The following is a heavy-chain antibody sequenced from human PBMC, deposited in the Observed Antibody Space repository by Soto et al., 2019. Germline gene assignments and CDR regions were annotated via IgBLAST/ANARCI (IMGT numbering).Heavy chain of an antibody. CDR1: GDSITNSNYY. V-gene: IGHV4-39*01. D-gene: IGHD3-16*02. J-gene: IGHJ5*02. Sequence: SETLSLTCTVSGDSITNSNYYWGWLRQPPGKGLEWIASIYCIGSTYYNPSLKSRVTISVDTSNNQFSLNLNSVTASDTAVYYCAGRNSLASVSLNFRELSNYKWIDPWGPGTLVTVSS. CDR3: AGRNSLASVSLNFRELSNYKWIDP. CDR2: IYCIGST.